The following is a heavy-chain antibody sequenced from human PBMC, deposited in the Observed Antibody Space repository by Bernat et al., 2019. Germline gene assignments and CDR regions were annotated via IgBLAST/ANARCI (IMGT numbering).Heavy chain of an antibody. CDR2: INAGNGNT. V-gene: IGHV1-3*01. Sequence: QVQLVQSGAEVKNPGASVKVSCKASGYTFTSFAMHWVGQAPGQRLEWMGWINAGNGNTKYSQSFQDRVTITRDTSASTAFMDLSSLISEDTAVYYCARSACTNGACRAWHFDLWGRGTLVTVSS. J-gene: IGHJ2*01. CDR3: ARSACTNGACRAWHFDL. CDR1: GYTFTSFA. D-gene: IGHD2-8*01.